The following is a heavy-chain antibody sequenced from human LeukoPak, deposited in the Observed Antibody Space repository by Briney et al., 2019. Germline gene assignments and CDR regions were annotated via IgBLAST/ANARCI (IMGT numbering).Heavy chain of an antibody. CDR3: AKTTVGYSSGRYPGWPVDY. Sequence: PGGSLRLSCAASGFTFNNYAMYWVRQAPGKGLEWVSGIFGSGGSAHYADSVKGRFTVSRDNSKNTVYLQLDSLRVEDTAVYYCAKTTVGYSSGRYPGWPVDYWGQGTLVTVSS. V-gene: IGHV3-23*01. D-gene: IGHD2-15*01. J-gene: IGHJ4*02. CDR1: GFTFNNYA. CDR2: IFGSGGSA.